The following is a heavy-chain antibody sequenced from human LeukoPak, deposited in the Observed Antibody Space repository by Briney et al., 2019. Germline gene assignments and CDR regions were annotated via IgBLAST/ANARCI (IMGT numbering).Heavy chain of an antibody. J-gene: IGHJ4*02. CDR3: AKQSAGSAAWYSLHYDF. Sequence: GGSLRLSCAASGFTLSSYAMTWVRQAPGRGLEWVSSVDGGGGGTYYADSVKGRFTISRDNSKDTQYLQMNGLRAEDTAVYFCAKQSAGSAAWYSLHYDFWGQGTLVTVSS. D-gene: IGHD6-13*01. V-gene: IGHV3-23*01. CDR1: GFTLSSYA. CDR2: VDGGGGGT.